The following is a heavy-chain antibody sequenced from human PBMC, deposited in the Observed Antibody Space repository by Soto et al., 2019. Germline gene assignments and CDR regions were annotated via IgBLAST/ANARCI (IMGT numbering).Heavy chain of an antibody. D-gene: IGHD3-10*01. CDR3: AKSAMVRGGGWFDP. Sequence: EVQQLESGGGLVQPGGSLRLSCAASRFTFSTYAMSWVRQAPGKGLEWVSDISGSGGNTYYADSVKGRFTISRDNSKNTLYLQMNSLRAEDTAVYYCAKSAMVRGGGWFDPWGQGTLVTVSS. V-gene: IGHV3-23*01. CDR2: ISGSGGNT. J-gene: IGHJ5*02. CDR1: RFTFSTYA.